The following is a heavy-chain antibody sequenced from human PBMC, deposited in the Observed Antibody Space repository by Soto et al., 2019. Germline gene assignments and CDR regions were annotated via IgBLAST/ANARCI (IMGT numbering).Heavy chain of an antibody. V-gene: IGHV1-69*13. CDR2: IIPIFGTA. CDR3: ARGSDSSSWPTPRYNWFDP. J-gene: IGHJ5*02. D-gene: IGHD6-13*01. CDR1: GGTFSSYA. Sequence: GASVKVSCKASGGTFSSYAISWVRQAPGQGLEWMGGIIPIFGTANYAQKFQGRVTITADESTSTAYMELSSLRSEDTAVYYCARGSDSSSWPTPRYNWFDPWGQGTLVTASS.